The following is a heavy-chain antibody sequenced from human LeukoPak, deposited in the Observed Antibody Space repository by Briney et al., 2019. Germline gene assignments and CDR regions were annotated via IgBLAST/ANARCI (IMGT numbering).Heavy chain of an antibody. V-gene: IGHV4-4*07. J-gene: IGHJ4*02. CDR1: GGSITGYY. CDR2: VYSSGVG. CDR3: ARDEFLHEIDSSGYFVY. D-gene: IGHD3-22*01. Sequence: SETLSLTCTLSGGSITGYYWNWIRQPAGQGLEWLGRVYSSGVGNYNPSLTSRVTMSVDTSKNQFSPKLTSLTAADTAVYYCARDEFLHEIDSSGYFVYWGQGTLVTVSS.